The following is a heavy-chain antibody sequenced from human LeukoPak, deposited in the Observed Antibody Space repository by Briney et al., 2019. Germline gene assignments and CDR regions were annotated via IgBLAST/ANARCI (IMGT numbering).Heavy chain of an antibody. J-gene: IGHJ3*02. D-gene: IGHD4/OR15-4a*01. CDR3: VKESGFMVAPNSAFDI. V-gene: IGHV3-64D*06. CDR1: GFTFNSYP. CDR2: ISRNGGST. Sequence: PGGSLRLFCSASGFTFNSYPVHWVRQAPGKGLEYVSGISRNGGSTYYADSVKGRFTISRDNSKNTLYLQMSSLRAEDTAVYYCVKESGFMVAPNSAFDIWGQGTMVTVSS.